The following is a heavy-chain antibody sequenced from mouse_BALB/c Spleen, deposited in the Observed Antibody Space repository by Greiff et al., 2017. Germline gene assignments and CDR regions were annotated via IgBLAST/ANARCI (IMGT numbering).Heavy chain of an antibody. CDR2: ISNGGGST. J-gene: IGHJ4*01. CDR3: ARHTYGNYPYYAMDY. V-gene: IGHV5-12-2*01. CDR1: GFTFSSYT. Sequence: DVKLVESGGGLVQPGGSLKLSCAASGFTFSSYTMSWVRQTPEKRLEWVAYISNGGGSTYYPDTVKGRFTISRDNAKNTLYLQMSSLKSEDTAMYYCARHTYGNYPYYAMDYWGQGTSVTVSS. D-gene: IGHD2-1*01.